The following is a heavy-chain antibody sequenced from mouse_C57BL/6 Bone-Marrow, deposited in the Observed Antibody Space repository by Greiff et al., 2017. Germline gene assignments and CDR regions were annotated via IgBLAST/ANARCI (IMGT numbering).Heavy chain of an antibody. Sequence: QVQLQQPGAELVKPGASVKLSCKASGYTFTSYWMQWVKQRPGQGLEWIGEIDPSDSYTNYNQKFKGKATLTVDTSSSTAYMQLSSLTSEDSAVYYCARSLLGNYWGQGTTLTVSS. J-gene: IGHJ2*01. D-gene: IGHD1-2*01. CDR1: GYTFTSYW. CDR3: ARSLLGNY. CDR2: IDPSDSYT. V-gene: IGHV1-50*01.